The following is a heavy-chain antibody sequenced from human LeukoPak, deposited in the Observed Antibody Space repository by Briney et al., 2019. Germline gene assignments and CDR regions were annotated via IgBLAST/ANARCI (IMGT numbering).Heavy chain of an antibody. CDR2: ISGSGGST. CDR3: AKGGYCGGGSCYDDY. J-gene: IGHJ4*02. V-gene: IGHV3-23*01. CDR1: GFTFSSYA. Sequence: GGSLRLSCATSGFTFSSYAMSWVRQAPGQGLKWVSAISGSGGSTDYADSVKGRFTISRDNSKNTLYLQMNSLRAEDTALYYCAKGGYCGGGSCYDDYWGQGTLVTVSS. D-gene: IGHD2-15*01.